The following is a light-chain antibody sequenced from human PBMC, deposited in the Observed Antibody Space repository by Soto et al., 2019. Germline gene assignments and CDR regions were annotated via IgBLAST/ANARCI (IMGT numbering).Light chain of an antibody. CDR1: QSISSW. CDR2: KAS. CDR3: QQYNSYCT. J-gene: IGKJ1*01. V-gene: IGKV1-5*03. Sequence: DIQMTQSPSTLSASVGDRVTITCRASQSISSWLAWYQQKPGKAPKLLVYKASSLESGVPSRFSGSGSGTEFTLTISSLQPDDFATSYCQQYNSYCTFGQGTKV.